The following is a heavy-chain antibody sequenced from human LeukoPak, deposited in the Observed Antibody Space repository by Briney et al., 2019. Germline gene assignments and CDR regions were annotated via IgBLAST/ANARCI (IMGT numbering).Heavy chain of an antibody. CDR2: ITDSGSST. Sequence: PGGSLRLSCVASGLTFSNSAMTWVRQAPGKGLEWVSIITDSGSSTFYADSVKGRFTISRDNSKNTLYLQMNSLRAEDTAVYYCAKLWDRSIAAPIDDWGQGTLVTVSS. J-gene: IGHJ4*02. CDR3: AKLWDRSIAAPIDD. D-gene: IGHD6-6*01. V-gene: IGHV3-23*01. CDR1: GLTFSNSA.